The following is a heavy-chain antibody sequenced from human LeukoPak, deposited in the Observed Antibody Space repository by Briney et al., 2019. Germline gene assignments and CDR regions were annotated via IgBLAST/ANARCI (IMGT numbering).Heavy chain of an antibody. CDR3: ARAREMATTSAYYFYGMDV. J-gene: IGHJ6*02. CDR1: GFTFSTYP. V-gene: IGHV3-21*01. D-gene: IGHD5-24*01. CDR2: IKRSGDNI. Sequence: GGSLRLSCVASGFTFSTYPMTWVRQAPGKGLEWVSSIKRSGDNIYYADSMKGRFTISRDNAKNALYLQMTRLRAEDTAVYYCARAREMATTSAYYFYGMDVWGQGTTVTVSS.